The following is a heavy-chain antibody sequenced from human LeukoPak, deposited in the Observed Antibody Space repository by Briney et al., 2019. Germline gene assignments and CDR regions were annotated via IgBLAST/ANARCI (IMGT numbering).Heavy chain of an antibody. J-gene: IGHJ6*02. V-gene: IGHV3-74*01. CDR2: INRDGSST. CDR3: ARDSNYGMDV. Sequence: HTGGSLRLSCAASGFTFSSYWMHWVRHAAGKRRVRVSHINRDGSSTIHADSVKGRFTFSRDNAKNPLYLQMNGLRAEDTAVYYCARDSNYGMDVWGQGTTVTVSS. D-gene: IGHD4-11*01. CDR1: GFTFSSYW.